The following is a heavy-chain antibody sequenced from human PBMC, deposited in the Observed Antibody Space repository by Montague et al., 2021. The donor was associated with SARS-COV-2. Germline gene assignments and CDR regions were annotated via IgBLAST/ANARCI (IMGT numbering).Heavy chain of an antibody. D-gene: IGHD5-12*01. V-gene: IGHV5-51*01. Sequence: QSGAEVKKPGESLKSSCKGSGYSFISYWNGWVRQMPGKGLEWMGIIYPGDSETRYSPSFQGQVTITADKSISTAYLQWSSLKASDTAMYYCVRLGGLRDYYYYGMDVWGQGTTVTVSS. J-gene: IGHJ6*02. CDR1: GYSFISYW. CDR2: IYPGDSET. CDR3: VRLGGLRDYYYYGMDV.